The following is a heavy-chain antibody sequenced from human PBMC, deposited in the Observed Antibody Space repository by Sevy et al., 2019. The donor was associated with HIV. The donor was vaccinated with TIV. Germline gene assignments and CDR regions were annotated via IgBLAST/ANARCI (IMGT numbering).Heavy chain of an antibody. Sequence: ASVKVSCKASGYTFTGYNIHWLRQAPGQGLEWMERINPNSDGTNYAQKFQGRVTMTSDTSISTAYMELSRLRSDDTAVRCCARGENFWTASYYFDYWGQGTLVTVSS. J-gene: IGHJ4*02. CDR3: ARGENFWTASYYFDY. CDR1: GYTFTGYN. CDR2: INPNSDGT. V-gene: IGHV1-2*06. D-gene: IGHD3-3*01.